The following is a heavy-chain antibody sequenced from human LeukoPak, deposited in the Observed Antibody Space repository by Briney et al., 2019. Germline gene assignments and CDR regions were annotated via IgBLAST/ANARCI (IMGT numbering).Heavy chain of an antibody. V-gene: IGHV1-2*02. D-gene: IGHD3-22*01. CDR3: ARGRDSIGYYNFFFY. CDR2: INPNSGGT. Sequence: GASVKVSCKASGYTFTGYYMHWVRQAPGQGLEWMGWINPNSGGTDYAQNFQGRVTMTRDTSTSTAYMELSRLRSDDTAVYYCARGRDSIGYYNFFFYWGQGTLVTVSS. CDR1: GYTFTGYY. J-gene: IGHJ4*02.